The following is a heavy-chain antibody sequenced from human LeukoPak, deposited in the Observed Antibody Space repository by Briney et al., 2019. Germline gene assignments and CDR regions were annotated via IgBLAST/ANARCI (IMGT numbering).Heavy chain of an antibody. CDR2: IYYSGST. CDR1: GGSISSYY. J-gene: IGHJ6*02. Sequence: SETLSLTCTVSGGSISSYYWSWIRQPPGKGLEWIGYIYYSGSTNYNPSLKSRVTISVDTSKNQFSLKLSSVTAADTAVYYRARDRLAKLPYYYYYGMDVWGQGTTVTVSS. CDR3: ARDRLAKLPYYYYYGMDV. V-gene: IGHV4-59*01.